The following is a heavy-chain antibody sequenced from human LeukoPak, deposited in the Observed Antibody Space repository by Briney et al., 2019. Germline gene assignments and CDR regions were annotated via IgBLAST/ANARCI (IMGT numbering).Heavy chain of an antibody. CDR1: GFTFSDYY. V-gene: IGHV3-11*04. J-gene: IGHJ4*02. CDR2: ISSSGNMI. D-gene: IGHD6-6*01. Sequence: GGSLRLSCAASGFTFSDYYMTWIRQAPGKGLEWVSYISSSGNMIRYADSVKGRFTISRDNAKNSLYLQMNSLRAEDTAVYYCAHLPSYSSSSEWGQGTLVTVSS. CDR3: AHLPSYSSSSE.